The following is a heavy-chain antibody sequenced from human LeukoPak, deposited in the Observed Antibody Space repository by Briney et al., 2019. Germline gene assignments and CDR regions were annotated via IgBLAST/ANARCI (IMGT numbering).Heavy chain of an antibody. J-gene: IGHJ4*02. CDR3: AKHLDYSSSHMDC. D-gene: IGHD6-13*01. CDR2: ISAGGGNT. V-gene: IGHV3-23*01. CDR1: GLTFSNYA. Sequence: GGSLRLSCAASGLTFSNYAMTWVRQAPGKGLEWVSGISAGGGNTYNADPVKGRFTISRDNSKNTLYLQMNSLRAEDTAVYYCAKHLDYSSSHMDCWGQGTLVTVSS.